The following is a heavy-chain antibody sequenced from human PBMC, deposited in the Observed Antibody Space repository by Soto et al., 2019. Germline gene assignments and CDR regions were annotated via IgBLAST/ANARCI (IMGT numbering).Heavy chain of an antibody. CDR1: GFIFRSYS. D-gene: IGHD3-22*01. CDR3: ARDFRMGNDDSGYYPNHFDY. J-gene: IGHJ4*02. CDR2: ISGSSSTI. V-gene: IGHV3-48*02. Sequence: EEQLVESGGGLVQPGGSLRLSCAASGFIFRSYSMNWVRQAPGKGLEWISYISGSSSTIYYADSVKGRFTISRDNAKNSLYLHMNSLRDEDTAVYCCARDFRMGNDDSGYYPNHFDYWGQGTLVTVSS.